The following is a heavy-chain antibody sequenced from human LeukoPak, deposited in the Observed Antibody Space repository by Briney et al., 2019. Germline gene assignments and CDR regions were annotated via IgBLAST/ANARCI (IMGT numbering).Heavy chain of an antibody. D-gene: IGHD3-16*01. CDR1: GGSISSYY. J-gene: IGHJ4*02. Sequence: KSSETLSLTCTVSGGSISSYYWSWIRQPPGKGLEWIGYIYYSGSTNYNPSLKSRVTISVDTSKNQFSLKLSSVTAADTAVYYCARGGDHATDFDYWGQGTLVTVSS. CDR3: ARGGDHATDFDY. V-gene: IGHV4-59*01. CDR2: IYYSGST.